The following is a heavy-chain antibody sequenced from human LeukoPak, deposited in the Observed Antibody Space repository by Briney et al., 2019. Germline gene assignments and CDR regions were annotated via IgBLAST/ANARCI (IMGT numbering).Heavy chain of an antibody. CDR2: INHSGST. J-gene: IGHJ5*02. CDR1: GGSFSGYY. D-gene: IGHD6-13*01. V-gene: IGHV4-34*01. Sequence: SETLSLTCAVYGGSFSGYYWSWIRQPPGKGLEWIGEINHSGSTNYNPSLKSRVTISVNTSKNQFSLKLSSVTAADTAVYYCARGRRLGSSWPYNHNWFDPWGQGTLVTVSS. CDR3: ARGRRLGSSWPYNHNWFDP.